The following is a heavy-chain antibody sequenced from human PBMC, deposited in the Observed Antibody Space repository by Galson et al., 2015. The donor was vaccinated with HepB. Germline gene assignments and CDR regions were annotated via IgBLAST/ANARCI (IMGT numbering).Heavy chain of an antibody. CDR3: AADFSTGY. Sequence: SLRLSCAASGFTFSSYSMNWVRQAPGKGLEWVSSIHGSGGGIYYAESVKGRFAISRDNSRNTLYLQMNSLRVEDTAIYHCAADFSTGYWGQGTLVTVSS. J-gene: IGHJ4*02. CDR1: GFTFSSYS. V-gene: IGHV3-23*01. CDR2: IHGSGGGI. D-gene: IGHD3/OR15-3a*01.